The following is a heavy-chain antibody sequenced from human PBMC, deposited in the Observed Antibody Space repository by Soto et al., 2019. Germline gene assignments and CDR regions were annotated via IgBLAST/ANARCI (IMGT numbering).Heavy chain of an antibody. Sequence: GASVKVSCKASGNTVPNYAMHWVRQAPGQGLEWMGWINPNSGGTNYAQKFQGWVTMTRDTSISTAYMELSRLRSDDTAVYYCARGVRFLEWLPLYYYYGMDVWGQGTTVTVSS. J-gene: IGHJ6*02. V-gene: IGHV1-2*04. CDR3: ARGVRFLEWLPLYYYYGMDV. D-gene: IGHD3-3*01. CDR2: INPNSGGT. CDR1: GNTVPNYA.